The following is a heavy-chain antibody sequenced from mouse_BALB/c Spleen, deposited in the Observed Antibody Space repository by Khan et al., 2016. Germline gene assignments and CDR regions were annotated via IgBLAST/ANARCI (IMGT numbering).Heavy chain of an antibody. D-gene: IGHD2-1*01. V-gene: IGHV1S137*01. CDR3: VSEGLNYAYAMDY. CDR2: ISTYYGDT. J-gene: IGHJ4*01. CDR1: GYTFTDYA. Sequence: QVQLQQSGAELVRPGVSVKISCKGSGYTFTDYAMHWVKQSHAKSLEWIGVISTYYGDTAYNQKFKDKATMTVDKSYSTAYLELASLTSEDSAIYYSVSEGLNYAYAMDYWGQGTSVTVSS.